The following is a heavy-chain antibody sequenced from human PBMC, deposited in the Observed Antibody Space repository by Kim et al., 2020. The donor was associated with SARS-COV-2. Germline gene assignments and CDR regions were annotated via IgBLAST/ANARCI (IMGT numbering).Heavy chain of an antibody. CDR3: ANRSLYIGTSYYFDY. J-gene: IGHJ4*02. Sequence: DSLKGRFTISRDNSKNTLYLQMNSLRAEDRAVYYCANRSLYIGTSYYFDYWGQGTLVTVSS. D-gene: IGHD1-1*01. V-gene: IGHV3-30*02.